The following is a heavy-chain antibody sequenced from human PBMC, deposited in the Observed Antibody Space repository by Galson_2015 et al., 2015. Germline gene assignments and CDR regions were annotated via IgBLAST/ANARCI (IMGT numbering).Heavy chain of an antibody. J-gene: IGHJ4*02. Sequence: QSGAEVKKPGESLRISCKGSGYSFTSYWISWVRQMPGKGLEWMGRIDPSDSYTNYSPSFQGHVTISADKSISTAYLQWSSLKASDTAVYYCARHQDVDTAMGYWGQGTLVTVSS. V-gene: IGHV5-10-1*01. CDR1: GYSFTSYW. CDR2: IDPSDSYT. D-gene: IGHD5-18*01. CDR3: ARHQDVDTAMGY.